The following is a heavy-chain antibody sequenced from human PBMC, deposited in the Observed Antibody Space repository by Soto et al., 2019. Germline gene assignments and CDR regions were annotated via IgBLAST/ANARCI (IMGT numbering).Heavy chain of an antibody. CDR2: ISYDGSNK. CDR3: ARDKSPYSSGWHNRHFAY. D-gene: IGHD6-19*01. CDR1: GFTFSTYA. J-gene: IGHJ4*02. Sequence: QVQLVESGGGVVQPGRSLRLSCAASGFTFSTYAMHWVRQAPGKGLEWVAVISYDGSNKYYADSVKGRFTISRDNSKNTLYLQMNRLRAEDTAVYYCARDKSPYSSGWHNRHFAYRGQGTLVTVSS. V-gene: IGHV3-30-3*01.